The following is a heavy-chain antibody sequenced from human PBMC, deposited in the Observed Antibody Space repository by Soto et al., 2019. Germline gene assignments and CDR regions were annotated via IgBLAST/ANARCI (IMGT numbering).Heavy chain of an antibody. D-gene: IGHD2-15*01. CDR1: GGTFSSYA. CDR2: IIPIFGTA. CDR3: ARDRGYCSGGSCETDYYYYGMDV. V-gene: IGHV1-69*13. J-gene: IGHJ6*02. Sequence: SVKVSCKASGGTFSSYAISWVRQAPGQGLEWMGGIIPIFGTANYAQKFQGRVTITADESTSTAYMELSSLRSEDTAVYYCARDRGYCSGGSCETDYYYYGMDVWGQGTTVTVSS.